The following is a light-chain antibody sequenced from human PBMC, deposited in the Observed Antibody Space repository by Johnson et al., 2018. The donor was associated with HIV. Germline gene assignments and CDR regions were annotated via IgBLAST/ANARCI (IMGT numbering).Light chain of an antibody. V-gene: IGLV1-51*01. Sequence: QSVLTQPPSVSAAPGQKVTISCSGSSSNIGNNYVSWYQQVPGAAPKLLIYDNNKRPSGIPDRFSGSKSGTSATLGITGLLTGDEADYYCGTWDTSLSAGVFGTGTNVTVL. CDR3: GTWDTSLSAGV. CDR1: SSNIGNNY. CDR2: DNN. J-gene: IGLJ1*01.